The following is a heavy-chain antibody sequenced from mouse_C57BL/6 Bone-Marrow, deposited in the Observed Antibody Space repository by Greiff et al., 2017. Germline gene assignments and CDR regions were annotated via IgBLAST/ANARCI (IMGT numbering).Heavy chain of an antibody. D-gene: IGHD1-1*01. CDR3: AERATVVATDYAMDY. Sequence: VQLKQSGPELVKPGASVKISCKASGYSFTDYNMNWVKQSNGKSLEWIGVINPNYGTTSYNQKFKGKATLTVDQSSSTAYMQLTSLTSEDSAVCYCAERATVVATDYAMDYWGQGTSVTVSS. J-gene: IGHJ4*01. V-gene: IGHV1-39*01. CDR1: GYSFTDYN. CDR2: INPNYGTT.